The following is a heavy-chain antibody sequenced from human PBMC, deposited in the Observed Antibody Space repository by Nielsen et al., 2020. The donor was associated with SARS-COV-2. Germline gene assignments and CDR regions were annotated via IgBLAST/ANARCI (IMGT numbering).Heavy chain of an antibody. CDR1: GYSFTSHY. Sequence: ASVKVSCKASGYSFTSHYMHWVRQAPGQGLEWMGVINPSRSDGTNYAQKFQGRVTMTRDTSTSTVYMELTSLRSEDTAVYFCARDLVPTVKKGTYVYYFDHWGQGTLVTVSS. J-gene: IGHJ4*02. D-gene: IGHD5-12*01. V-gene: IGHV1-46*01. CDR3: ARDLVPTVKKGTYVYYFDH. CDR2: INPSRSDGT.